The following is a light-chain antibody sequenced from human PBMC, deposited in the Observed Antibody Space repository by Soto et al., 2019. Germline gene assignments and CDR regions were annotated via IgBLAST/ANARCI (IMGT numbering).Light chain of an antibody. CDR2: DAS. V-gene: IGKV3D-15*01. J-gene: IGKJ2*01. CDR3: QQYSIGTPYA. CDR1: QSVSGN. Sequence: TRWSPTLYINTEERATLSCRASQSVSGNLAWYQQKVGQPPRLLIYDASTRATDIPARFSGSGSGTEFTLTISSLQSEDFAVHTCQQYSIGTPYALGQGTQL.